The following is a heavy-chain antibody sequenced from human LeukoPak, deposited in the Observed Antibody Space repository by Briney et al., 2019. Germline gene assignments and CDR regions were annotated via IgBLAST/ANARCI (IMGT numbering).Heavy chain of an antibody. CDR2: RKQDGSEK. CDR3: AKVIAVYSSSWYGY. D-gene: IGHD6-13*01. CDR1: GFTFSIYW. Sequence: PGGTLRLSCAASGFTFSIYWMSWVREAPGTGLEWLANRKQDGSEKYYVDSVKGRFTISRDNAKNSLYLQMNSLRAEDTAVYYCAKVIAVYSSSWYGYWGQGTLVTVSS. V-gene: IGHV3-7*05. J-gene: IGHJ4*02.